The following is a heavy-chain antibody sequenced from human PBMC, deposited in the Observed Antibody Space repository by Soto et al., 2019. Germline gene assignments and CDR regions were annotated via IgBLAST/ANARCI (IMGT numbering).Heavy chain of an antibody. J-gene: IGHJ6*02. D-gene: IGHD3-10*01. CDR2: MNPNSGNT. CDR1: GYTFTSYD. V-gene: IGHV1-8*01. CDR3: ARHSPPFLYGSGPWDV. Sequence: ASVKVSCKASGYTFTSYDINWVRQATGQGLEWMGWMNPNSGNTGYAQKFQGRVTMTRNTSISTAYMELSSLSAADTAVYYCARHSPPFLYGSGPWDVWGQGTTVTVSS.